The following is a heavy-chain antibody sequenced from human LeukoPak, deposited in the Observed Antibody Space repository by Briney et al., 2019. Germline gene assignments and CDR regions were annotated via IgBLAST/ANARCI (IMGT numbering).Heavy chain of an antibody. CDR2: IKQDGKEK. CDR3: ARDPRGSEYSHFDS. Sequence: GGSLRLSCAASGFTFSSSYMSWARQAPGKGLEWVANIKQDGKEKHYVDSVKGRFTISRDNAKRSLYLQMDSLRAEDTAVYYCARDPRGSEYSHFDSWGLGTQVTVSP. D-gene: IGHD3-10*01. CDR1: GFTFSSSY. V-gene: IGHV3-7*01. J-gene: IGHJ4*02.